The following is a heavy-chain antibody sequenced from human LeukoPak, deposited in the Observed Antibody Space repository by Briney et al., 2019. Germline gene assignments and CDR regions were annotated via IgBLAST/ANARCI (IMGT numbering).Heavy chain of an antibody. CDR2: ISNDERNK. J-gene: IGHJ4*02. Sequence: GRSLRLSCAASGFAFRSYAIHWVRQAPGKGLEWVAVISNDERNKYYIDSVKGRFTISRDNTKNTVYLQMNSLRTEDTAVYYCARPSPPGDGYNPCDYWGPGALVIVSS. D-gene: IGHD5-24*01. CDR3: ARPSPPGDGYNPCDY. CDR1: GFAFRSYA. V-gene: IGHV3-30*19.